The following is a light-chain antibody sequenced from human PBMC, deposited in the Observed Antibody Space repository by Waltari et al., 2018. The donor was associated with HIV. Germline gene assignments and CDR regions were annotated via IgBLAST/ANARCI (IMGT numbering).Light chain of an antibody. CDR2: DDS. V-gene: IGKV1-39*01. CDR3: QQSYSSPLT. Sequence: DIQITQSPSSLSASVWDSVSIPCRSSQTVLYALNWYQQKPGKPPKGLIDDDSRLQSGVQSRFSGSGSGTDFTVTINSLQTDDFETYLCQQSYSSPLTFGPGTKVEIK. CDR1: QTVLYA. J-gene: IGKJ3*01.